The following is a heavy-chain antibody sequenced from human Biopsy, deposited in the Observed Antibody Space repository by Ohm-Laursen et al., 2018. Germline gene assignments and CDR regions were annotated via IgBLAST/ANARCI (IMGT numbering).Heavy chain of an antibody. J-gene: IGHJ4*02. V-gene: IGHV2-70*11. Sequence: PTQTLTLTCTFSGFSLTTRTMCVTWIRQPPGKALEWLARIDWVVDKYYSAFLETRLTVSKDTSKNQVVLRMTNMDPMDTATYYCARMRVSYGDYTCHDIDYWGLGILVTVSS. CDR3: ARMRVSYGDYTCHDIDY. CDR2: IDWVVDK. CDR1: GFSLTTRTMC. D-gene: IGHD4-17*01.